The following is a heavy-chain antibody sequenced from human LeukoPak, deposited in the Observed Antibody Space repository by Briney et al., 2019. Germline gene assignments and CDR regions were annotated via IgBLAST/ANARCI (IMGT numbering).Heavy chain of an antibody. CDR3: ARDRVVVTAIRPNWFDP. V-gene: IGHV4-59*01. D-gene: IGHD2-21*02. Sequence: SETLSLTCTVSGGSISSYYWSWIRQPPGKGLEWIGYIYYSGSTNYNPSLKSRVTISVDTSKNQFSLKLSSVTAADTAVYYCARDRVVVTAIRPNWFDPWGQGTLVTVSS. CDR2: IYYSGST. CDR1: GGSISSYY. J-gene: IGHJ5*02.